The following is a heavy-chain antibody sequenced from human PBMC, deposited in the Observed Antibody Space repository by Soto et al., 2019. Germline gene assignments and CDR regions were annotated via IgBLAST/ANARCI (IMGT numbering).Heavy chain of an antibody. CDR2: IYHSGST. CDR1: GGSISSGGYS. D-gene: IGHD6-13*01. V-gene: IGHV4-30-2*01. J-gene: IGHJ4*02. CDR3: ARGKAAAPYYFDY. Sequence: SETLSVTCAVSGGSISSGGYSWSWIRQPPGKGLEWIGYIYHSGSTYYNPSLKSRVTISVDRSKNQFSLKLSSVTAADTAVYYCARGKAAAPYYFDYWGQGTLVTVSS.